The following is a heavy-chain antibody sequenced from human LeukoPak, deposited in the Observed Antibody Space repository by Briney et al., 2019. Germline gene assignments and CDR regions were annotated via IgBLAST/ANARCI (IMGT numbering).Heavy chain of an antibody. CDR3: AKRAAHPDTRSRSPHFFDF. V-gene: IGHV3-11*01. Sequence: GGSLRLSCAASVFTFSDYYMTWIRQAPGKGLEWVSHISSRGSTIHYADSVKGRFTISRDNAKNSLYLQMSGLRADDTAVYCCAKRAAHPDTRSRSPHFFDFWGQGTLVTVSS. CDR2: ISSRGSTI. D-gene: IGHD2-2*01. CDR1: VFTFSDYY. J-gene: IGHJ4*02.